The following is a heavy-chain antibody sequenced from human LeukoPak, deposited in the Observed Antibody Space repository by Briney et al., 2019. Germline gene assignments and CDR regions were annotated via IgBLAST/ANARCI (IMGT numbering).Heavy chain of an antibody. CDR2: ISSRDSLI. CDR3: ARDSAVRGVIN. Sequence: GGSLRLSCAASGFTFSSYSMNWVRQAPGKGLQWVAYISSRDSLIYYADSVKGRFTISRDNAKNSLYLQMNSLRAEDTAVYYCARDSAVRGVINWGQGTLVTVSS. CDR1: GFTFSSYS. D-gene: IGHD3-10*01. V-gene: IGHV3-48*04. J-gene: IGHJ4*02.